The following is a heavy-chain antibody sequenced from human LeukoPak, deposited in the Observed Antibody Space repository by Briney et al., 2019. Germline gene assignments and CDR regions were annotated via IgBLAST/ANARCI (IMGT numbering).Heavy chain of an antibody. J-gene: IGHJ5*02. Sequence: SQTLSLTCGVSGGSLSSGGFSWSWLRQPPGKGLEWVGYIYYSGSTNYNPSLKSRVTISVDTSKNQFSLKLSSVTAADTAVYYCAREVGATYYNWFDPWGQGTLVTVSS. CDR2: IYYSGST. CDR1: GGSLSSGGFS. D-gene: IGHD1-26*01. CDR3: AREVGATYYNWFDP. V-gene: IGHV4-30-4*07.